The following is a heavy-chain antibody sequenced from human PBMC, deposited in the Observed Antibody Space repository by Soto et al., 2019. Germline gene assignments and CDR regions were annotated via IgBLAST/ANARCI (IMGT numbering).Heavy chain of an antibody. J-gene: IGHJ4*02. D-gene: IGHD1-20*01. CDR3: ARGGISSSGLDS. V-gene: IGHV3-23*01. Sequence: EVQLLESGGDLVQRGGSLRLSCATSGFTFSTYDMTWVRQAPGKGLEWVSPTTKSGDKTWYADSVKGRFTISRDNPKNTLNLPFNSLRAEDTAIYYCARGGISSSGLDSWGQGTLVTVSS. CDR1: GFTFSTYD. CDR2: TTKSGDKT.